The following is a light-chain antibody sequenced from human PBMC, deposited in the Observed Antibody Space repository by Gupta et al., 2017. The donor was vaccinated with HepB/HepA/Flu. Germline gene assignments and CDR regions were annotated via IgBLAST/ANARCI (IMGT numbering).Light chain of an antibody. J-gene: IGKJ4*01. V-gene: IGKV3-11*01. CDR2: DAS. Sequence: QSPATLSLSPGERATLSCRASQSVSSHLAWYQQKPGQAPRLLIYDASNRATGIPARFSGSGSGTDFTLTISSLEPEDFAVYYCQQRSNWLTFGGGTKVEIK. CDR3: QQRSNWLT. CDR1: QSVSSH.